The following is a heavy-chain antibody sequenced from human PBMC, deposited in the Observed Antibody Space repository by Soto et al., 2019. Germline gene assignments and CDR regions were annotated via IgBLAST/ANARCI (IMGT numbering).Heavy chain of an antibody. Sequence: EVQLVESGGRLVQTGGSLRLSCAASGFMFSAYWMSWVRQDPGKGLEWVATISGGASDKFYVDSVKGRFTISRDDSKNTLYLQMNSLRDEDTAVYYCVREDWHRFDSWGQGTLVTVS. CDR2: ISGGASDK. J-gene: IGHJ4*02. D-gene: IGHD2-21*01. CDR1: GFMFSAYW. CDR3: VREDWHRFDS. V-gene: IGHV3-7*01.